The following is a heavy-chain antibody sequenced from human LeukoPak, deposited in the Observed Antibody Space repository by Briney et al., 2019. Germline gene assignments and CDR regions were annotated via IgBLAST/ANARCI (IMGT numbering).Heavy chain of an antibody. CDR2: IYYSGST. V-gene: IGHV4-30-4*08. Sequence: SETLSLTCTVSGGSISSGDYYWSWIRQPPGKSLEWIGYIYYSGSTYYNPSLKSRVTISVDTSKNQFSLKLSSVTAADTAVYYCAREPLYPMVDYWGQGTLVTVSS. D-gene: IGHD3-3*01. J-gene: IGHJ4*02. CDR3: AREPLYPMVDY. CDR1: GGSISSGDYY.